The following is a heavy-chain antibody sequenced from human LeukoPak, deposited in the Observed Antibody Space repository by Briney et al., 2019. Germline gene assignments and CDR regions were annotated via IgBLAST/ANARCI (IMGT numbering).Heavy chain of an antibody. D-gene: IGHD6-19*01. J-gene: IGHJ5*02. CDR1: GGSFSGYY. V-gene: IGHV4-34*01. Sequence: PSETLSLTCAVHGGSFSGYYWSWIRQPPGKGLEWIGEINHSGSTNYNPSLKSRVTISVDTSKNQFSLKLSSVTAADTAVYYCARDKGSGWFAVNWFDPWGQGTLVTVSS. CDR2: INHSGST. CDR3: ARDKGSGWFAVNWFDP.